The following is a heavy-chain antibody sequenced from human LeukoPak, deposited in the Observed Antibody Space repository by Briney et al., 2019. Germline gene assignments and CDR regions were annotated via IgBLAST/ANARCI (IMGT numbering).Heavy chain of an antibody. CDR2: IYYSGST. Sequence: SETLSLTCTVSGGSISSYYWSWIRQPPGKGLEWIGYIYYSGSTNYNPSLKSRVTISVDKSKNQFSLKLSSVTAADTAVYYCASTYYYDSSGYGPFGYWGQGTLVTVSS. CDR1: GGSISSYY. D-gene: IGHD3-22*01. CDR3: ASTYYYDSSGYGPFGY. J-gene: IGHJ4*02. V-gene: IGHV4-59*12.